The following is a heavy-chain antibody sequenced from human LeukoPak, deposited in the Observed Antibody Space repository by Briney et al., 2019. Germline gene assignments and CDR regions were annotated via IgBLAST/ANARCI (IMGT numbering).Heavy chain of an antibody. V-gene: IGHV4-59*01. CDR1: GGSISSYY. D-gene: IGHD3-9*01. CDR3: ARVAAGDILTGPYYFDY. CDR2: IYYSGYT. J-gene: IGHJ4*02. Sequence: SETLSLTCTVSGGSISSYYWSWIRQPPGKGLEWIGYIYYSGYTNYNPSLKSRVTISVDTSKNQFSLKLSSVTAADTAVYYCARVAAGDILTGPYYFDYWGQGTLVTVSS.